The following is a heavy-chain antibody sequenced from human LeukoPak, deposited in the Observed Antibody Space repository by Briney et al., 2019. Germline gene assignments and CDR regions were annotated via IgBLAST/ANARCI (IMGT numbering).Heavy chain of an antibody. J-gene: IGHJ4*02. CDR2: IYYSGST. V-gene: IGHV4-39*01. CDR1: GGSISSSSYY. Sequence: PSETLSLTCTVSGGSISSSSYYWGWIRQPPGKGLEWIGSIYYSGSTYYNPSLKSRVTISVDTSKNQFSLKLSSVTAADTAVYYCAGGYCYDSSGYYYGWGQGTLVTVSS. CDR3: AGGYCYDSSGYYYG. D-gene: IGHD3-22*01.